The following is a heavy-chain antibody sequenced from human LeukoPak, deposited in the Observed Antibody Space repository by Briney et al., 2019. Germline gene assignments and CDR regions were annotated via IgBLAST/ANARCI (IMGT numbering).Heavy chain of an antibody. CDR1: GFTFRSYW. D-gene: IGHD2-2*01. CDR3: AREQGYCSSTSCYGGPWFDP. Sequence: GGSLRLSCAASGFTFRSYWMRWVRQAPGKGLEWVANIKQDGSEKNYVDSVKGRFTISRDNAKNTLYLQMNSLRAEDTAVYYCAREQGYCSSTSCYGGPWFDPWGQGTLVTVSS. J-gene: IGHJ5*02. CDR2: IKQDGSEK. V-gene: IGHV3-7*03.